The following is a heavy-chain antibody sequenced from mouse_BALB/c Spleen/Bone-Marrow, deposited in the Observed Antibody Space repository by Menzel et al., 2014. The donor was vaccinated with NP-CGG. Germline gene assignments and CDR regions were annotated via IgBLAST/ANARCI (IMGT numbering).Heavy chain of an antibody. V-gene: IGHV7-3*02. CDR1: GFTFTDYY. J-gene: IGHJ1*01. CDR2: IRNKANGYTT. CDR3: AREIINDYHWYFDV. Sequence: EVQRVESGGGLVQPGGSLRLSCATSGFTFTDYYMSWVRQPPGKALEWLGFIRNKANGYTTEYSASVKGRFTISRDNSQSILYLRMNTLRAEDSATYYCAREIINDYHWYFDVWGAGTTVTVSS. D-gene: IGHD2-4*01.